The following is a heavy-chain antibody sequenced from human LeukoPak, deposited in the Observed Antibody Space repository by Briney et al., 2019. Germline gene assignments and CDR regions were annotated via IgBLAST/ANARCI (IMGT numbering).Heavy chain of an antibody. Sequence: SETLSLTCAVYGGSFSGDYWSWIRQPPGKGLEWIGESNHSGSTNYNPSLKSRVTISVDTSKNQFSLKLSSVTAADTAVYYCAREQITMVRGVSRYYYYYYGMDVWGKGTTVTVSS. D-gene: IGHD3-10*01. CDR1: GGSFSGDY. J-gene: IGHJ6*04. CDR2: SNHSGST. CDR3: AREQITMVRGVSRYYYYYYGMDV. V-gene: IGHV4-34*01.